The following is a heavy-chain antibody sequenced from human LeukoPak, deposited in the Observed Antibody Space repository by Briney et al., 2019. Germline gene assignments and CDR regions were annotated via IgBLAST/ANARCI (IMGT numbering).Heavy chain of an antibody. CDR1: GFTFSSYW. CDR3: ARERTGWYFDY. Sequence: GGSLRLSCAASGFTFSSYWMHWVRQAPGKGLEWVAVISYDGSNKYYADSVKGRFTISRDNSNNTLYLQMNSLRAEDTAVYYCARERTGWYFDYWGQGTLVTVSS. V-gene: IGHV3-30*03. D-gene: IGHD3/OR15-3a*01. J-gene: IGHJ4*02. CDR2: ISYDGSNK.